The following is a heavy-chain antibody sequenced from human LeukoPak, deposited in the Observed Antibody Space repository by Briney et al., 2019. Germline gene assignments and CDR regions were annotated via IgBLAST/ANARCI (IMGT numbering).Heavy chain of an antibody. Sequence: SETLSLTCTVSGDSIRGSYWTWIWQPPGKGLERIGYVYYSGRTTYYPSLNGRVTISVDTSKNQFSLKLPSVIAADTAVYYCARVKSRYAVQAEYWGQGTLVTVSS. CDR1: GDSIRGSY. D-gene: IGHD3-16*01. CDR2: VYYSGRT. J-gene: IGHJ4*02. V-gene: IGHV4-59*01. CDR3: ARVKSRYAVQAEY.